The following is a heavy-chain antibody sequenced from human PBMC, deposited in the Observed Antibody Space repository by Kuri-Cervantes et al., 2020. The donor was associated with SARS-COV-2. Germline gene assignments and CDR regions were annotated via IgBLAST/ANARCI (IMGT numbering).Heavy chain of an antibody. Sequence: ASVKVSCKASGYTFTNSDIKWVRQAPGQGLEWMGWISAYNGNTNYAQKLQGRVTMTTDTSTSTAYMELRSLRSDDAAVYYCARDEQWLVDYWGQGTLVTVSS. D-gene: IGHD6-19*01. CDR3: ARDEQWLVDY. CDR1: GYTFTNSD. J-gene: IGHJ4*02. V-gene: IGHV1-18*01. CDR2: ISAYNGNT.